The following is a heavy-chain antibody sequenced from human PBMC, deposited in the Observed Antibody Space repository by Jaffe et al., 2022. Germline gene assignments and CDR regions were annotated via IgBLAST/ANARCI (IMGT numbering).Heavy chain of an antibody. CDR3: ARYSTPTYYYGSGSSKIDY. Sequence: QLQLQESGPGLVKPSETLSLTCSVSGGSISSGSYYWGWIRQPPGKGLEWIGSIYYSGSTYYNPSLKSRVTISVDTSKNQFSLKLSSVTAADTAVYYCARYSTPTYYYGSGSSKIDYWGQGTLVTVSS. V-gene: IGHV4-39*01. J-gene: IGHJ4*02. CDR2: IYYSGST. D-gene: IGHD3-10*01. CDR1: GGSISSGSYY.